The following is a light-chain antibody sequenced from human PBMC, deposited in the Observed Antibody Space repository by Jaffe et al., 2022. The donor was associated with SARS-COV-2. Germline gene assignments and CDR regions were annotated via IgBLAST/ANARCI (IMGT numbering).Light chain of an antibody. CDR1: QSLSSSH. V-gene: IGKV3-20*01. Sequence: EIVLTQSPGTLSLSPGDRATLSCRASQSLSSSHLAWYQQKLGQAPRLLIYGTSSRATDIPDRFSGSGSGTDFTLTISRLEPEDFAIYYCQQYSSSKTFGQGTKLEIK. CDR3: QQYSSSKT. CDR2: GTS. J-gene: IGKJ2*01.